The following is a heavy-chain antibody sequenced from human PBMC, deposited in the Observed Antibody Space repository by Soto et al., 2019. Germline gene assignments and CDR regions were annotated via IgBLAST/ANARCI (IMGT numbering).Heavy chain of an antibody. CDR1: GFSLSTSGVG. D-gene: IGHD3-22*01. V-gene: IGHV2-5*02. CDR2: ISGDDDK. J-gene: IGHJ4*02. Sequence: QITLKESGPTLVKPTQTLTLTCTFSGFSLSTSGVGVGWIRQPPGRALEWLALISGDDDKRYSPSLKNRLTITRDSSKNQVVLKMTNRDPVDTATYYCAHRRDRSGYYYRGYFDYGGQGTLVPVSS. CDR3: AHRRDRSGYYYRGYFDY.